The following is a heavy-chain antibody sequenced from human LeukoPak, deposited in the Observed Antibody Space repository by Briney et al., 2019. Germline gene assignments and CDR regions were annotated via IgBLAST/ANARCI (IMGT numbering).Heavy chain of an antibody. CDR2: ISSRSNYI. V-gene: IGHV3-21*01. CDR1: GFTFNNYS. J-gene: IGHJ4*02. CDR3: GRGMRDYYGLDY. Sequence: GGSLRLSCAASGFTFNNYSVNWVRQAPGKGLEWVSSISSRSNYIYYADSVKGRFTISRDNAKNSLYLQMNRLTVEDTAVYYCGRGMRDYYGLDYWGQGFLVTVSS. D-gene: IGHD3-10*01.